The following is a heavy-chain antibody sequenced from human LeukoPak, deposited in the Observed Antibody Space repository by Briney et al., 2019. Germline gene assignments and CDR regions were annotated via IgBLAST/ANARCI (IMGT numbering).Heavy chain of an antibody. Sequence: SETLSLTCTVSGGSISTNYWNWIRQPAGKGLEWIGRIYVTGTTYYNPSLKSRLTMSVDASRNQFFLNLSSVTAADTAVYYCARGGPDLARDYFQYWGQGTLVTVS. D-gene: IGHD5-12*01. CDR3: ARGGPDLARDYFQY. CDR2: IYVTGTT. J-gene: IGHJ1*01. V-gene: IGHV4-4*07. CDR1: GGSISTNY.